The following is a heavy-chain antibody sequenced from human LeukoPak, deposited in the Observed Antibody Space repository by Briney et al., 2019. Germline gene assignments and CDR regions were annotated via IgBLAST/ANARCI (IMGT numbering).Heavy chain of an antibody. J-gene: IGHJ4*02. CDR2: IDPSDSYT. Sequence: GESLRISCKGSGYSFTSYWISWVRQMPGKGLEWMGRIDPSDSYTNYSPSFQGHVTISADKSISTAYLQWSSLKASDTAMYYCARLTMVRGVIIKAIDYWGQGTLVTVSS. CDR1: GYSFTSYW. D-gene: IGHD3-10*01. CDR3: ARLTMVRGVIIKAIDY. V-gene: IGHV5-10-1*01.